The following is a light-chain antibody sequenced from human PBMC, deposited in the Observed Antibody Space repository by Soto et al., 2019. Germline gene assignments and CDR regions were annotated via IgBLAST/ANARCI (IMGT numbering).Light chain of an antibody. J-gene: IGKJ4*01. Sequence: AIQLTQSPSSLSASVGDRVTITCRASQGISSALAWYQQKPGKAPKLLIYDASSLESGVPSRFSGSGSGTDFTLTISSLQPEDFAVYYCQQRNNWPPVTFGGGTKVDIK. CDR3: QQRNNWPPVT. CDR1: QGISSA. V-gene: IGKV1D-13*01. CDR2: DAS.